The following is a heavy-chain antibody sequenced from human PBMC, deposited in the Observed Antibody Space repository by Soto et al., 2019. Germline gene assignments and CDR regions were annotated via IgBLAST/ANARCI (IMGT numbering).Heavy chain of an antibody. J-gene: IGHJ4*02. CDR1: GFTFTSSA. CDR3: AAEGDTAQDHY. D-gene: IGHD5-18*01. V-gene: IGHV1-58*01. Sequence: QMQLVQSGPEVKKLGTSVKVSCKASGFTFTSSAVQWVRQARGQRLEWIGWIVVGSGNTNYAQKFQERVTITRDMSTSTAYMELSSLRSEDTAVYYCAAEGDTAQDHYWGQGTLVTVSS. CDR2: IVVGSGNT.